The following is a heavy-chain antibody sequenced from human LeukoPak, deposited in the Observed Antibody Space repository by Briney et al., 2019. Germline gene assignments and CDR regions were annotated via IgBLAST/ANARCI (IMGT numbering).Heavy chain of an antibody. Sequence: GGSLRLSCAASGFTFSSTWMHWFRQGAGKGLVWVSRITSDGRTTIYADSVKGRFTISRDNAKNSLYLQMNSLRAEDTAVYYCARGGAATGRFEYWGQGTLVTVSS. V-gene: IGHV3-74*01. CDR1: GFTFSSTW. CDR3: ARGGAATGRFEY. D-gene: IGHD1-26*01. CDR2: ITSDGRTT. J-gene: IGHJ4*02.